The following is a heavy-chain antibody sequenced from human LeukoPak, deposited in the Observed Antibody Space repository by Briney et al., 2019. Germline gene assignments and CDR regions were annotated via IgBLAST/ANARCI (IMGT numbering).Heavy chain of an antibody. CDR3: ASREGYSIAALAY. J-gene: IGHJ4*02. CDR2: IIPIFGTA. V-gene: IGHV1-69*13. D-gene: IGHD6-6*01. CDR1: GGTFSSYA. Sequence: SVKVSCKASGGTFSSYAISWVRQAPGQGLEWMGGIIPIFGTANYAQKFQGRVTITPDEYTSTAYMELSSLRSEDPAVYYCASREGYSIAALAYWGQGTLVTVSS.